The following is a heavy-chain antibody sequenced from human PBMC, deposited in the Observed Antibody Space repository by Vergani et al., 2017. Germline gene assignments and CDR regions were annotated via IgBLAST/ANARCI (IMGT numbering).Heavy chain of an antibody. Sequence: QVQLVQSGAEVKKPGASVKVSCKASGYTFTGYYMHWVRQAPGQGLGWLGWINPNSGGTNYAQKFQGRVTMTRDTSISTAYMELSRLRSDDTTVYYCTGGVFDWSHPGDAFDVWGQGTMVTVSS. CDR1: GYTFTGYY. CDR2: INPNSGGT. CDR3: TGGVFDWSHPGDAFDV. V-gene: IGHV1-2*02. D-gene: IGHD3-9*01. J-gene: IGHJ3*01.